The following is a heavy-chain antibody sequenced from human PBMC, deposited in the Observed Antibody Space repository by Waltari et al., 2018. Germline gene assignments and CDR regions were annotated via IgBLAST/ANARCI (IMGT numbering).Heavy chain of an antibody. Sequence: QVQLQESGPGLVKPSETLSLTCDVSGDSISSSYWSWIRQPPGNGLQYIGYIHYPGRTNYNPSLKSRVTISVDTSKNQFSLKLKSVTAADTAVYYCARSHYGSGDFFYWGQGTLVTVSS. CDR1: GDSISSSY. D-gene: IGHD3-10*01. CDR3: ARSHYGSGDFFY. J-gene: IGHJ4*02. CDR2: IHYPGRT. V-gene: IGHV4-59*01.